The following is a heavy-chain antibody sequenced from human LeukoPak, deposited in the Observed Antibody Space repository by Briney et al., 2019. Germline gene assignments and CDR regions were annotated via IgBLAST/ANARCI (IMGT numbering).Heavy chain of an antibody. Sequence: ASVKVSCKASGYTFTSYYMHWVRQAPGQGLEWMGIINPSGGSTSYAQKLQDRVTMTRDPSTNTVYMEVSSLGSEDTAVYYCARDREAVNCSSTSCYIVGDIWFDPWGQGTLVTVSS. CDR1: GYTFTSYY. CDR3: ARDREAVNCSSTSCYIVGDIWFDP. D-gene: IGHD2-2*02. CDR2: INPSGGST. J-gene: IGHJ5*02. V-gene: IGHV1-46*04.